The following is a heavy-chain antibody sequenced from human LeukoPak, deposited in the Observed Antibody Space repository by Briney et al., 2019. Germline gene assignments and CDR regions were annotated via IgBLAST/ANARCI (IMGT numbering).Heavy chain of an antibody. Sequence: GGSLRLSCAASGFTFSSCSMYWVRQAPGKGLEWVLYISSNSSTISYADSVKGRFTISTDNAKNSLYLQMNSLIAADTSVYYCGRVRDRYYDYVWGSEYWGQGTLVTVSS. J-gene: IGHJ4*02. CDR3: GRVRDRYYDYVWGSEY. CDR2: ISSNSSTI. V-gene: IGHV3-48*04. D-gene: IGHD3-16*01. CDR1: GFTFSSCS.